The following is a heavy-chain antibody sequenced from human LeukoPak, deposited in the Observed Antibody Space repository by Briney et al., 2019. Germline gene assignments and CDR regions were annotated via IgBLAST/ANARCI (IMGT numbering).Heavy chain of an antibody. D-gene: IGHD6-13*01. CDR1: GFTFSSYE. CDR3: ARAGGSSWYFDWFDP. V-gene: IGHV3-48*03. CDR2: ISSGSTI. J-gene: IGHJ5*02. Sequence: PGGSLRLSCAASGFTFSSYEMNWVRQAPGKGLEWVSYISSGSTIYYADSVKGRFTISRDNAKNSLYLQMNSLRAEDTALYYCARAGGSSWYFDWFDPWGQGTLVTVSS.